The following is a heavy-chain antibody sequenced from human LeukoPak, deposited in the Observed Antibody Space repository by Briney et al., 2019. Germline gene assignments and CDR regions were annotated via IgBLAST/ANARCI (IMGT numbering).Heavy chain of an antibody. V-gene: IGHV3-20*04. CDR3: AREGAYVYYDFWSGYKDY. J-gene: IGHJ4*02. CDR1: GFTFDDYG. D-gene: IGHD3-3*01. Sequence: GGSLRLSCAASGFTFDDYGMSWVRQAPGKGLEWVSGINWNGGSTGYADSVKGRFTISRDNAKNSLYLQMNSLRAEDTALYYCAREGAYVYYDFWSGYKDYWGQGTLVTVSS. CDR2: INWNGGST.